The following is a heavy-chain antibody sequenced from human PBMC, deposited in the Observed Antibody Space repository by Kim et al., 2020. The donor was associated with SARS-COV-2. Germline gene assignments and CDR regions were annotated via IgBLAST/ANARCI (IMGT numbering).Heavy chain of an antibody. CDR1: GFTFSSYA. J-gene: IGHJ6*02. CDR2: ISGSDDST. CDR3: AKALFYDFWSGGLNYYYYDMDV. D-gene: IGHD3-3*01. Sequence: GGSLRLSCAGSGFTFSSYAMSWVRQAPGKGLEWVSAISGSDDSTYYSDSVKGRFTISRDNSKNTLYLQLNSLRADDTAIYYCAKALFYDFWSGGLNYYYYDMDVWGPGTTITVSS. V-gene: IGHV3-23*01.